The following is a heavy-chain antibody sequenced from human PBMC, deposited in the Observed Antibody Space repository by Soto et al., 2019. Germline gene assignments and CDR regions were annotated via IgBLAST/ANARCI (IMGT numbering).Heavy chain of an antibody. CDR3: ARAPPYYDFWSRTDFDY. CDR2: ISAYNGNT. J-gene: IGHJ4*02. Sequence: ASVKVSCKASGYTFTSYGISWVRQAPGQGLEWMGWISAYNGNTNYAQKLQGRVTMTTDTSTSTAYMELRSLRSDDTAVYYCARAPPYYDFWSRTDFDYWGQGTLVTVSS. CDR1: GYTFTSYG. V-gene: IGHV1-18*04. D-gene: IGHD3-3*01.